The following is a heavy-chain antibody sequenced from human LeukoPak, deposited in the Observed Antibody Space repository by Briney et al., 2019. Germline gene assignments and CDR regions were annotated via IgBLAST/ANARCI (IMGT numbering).Heavy chain of an antibody. D-gene: IGHD6-13*01. CDR2: IYHSGST. CDR3: ARSSAAAGADP. J-gene: IGHJ5*02. Sequence: SQTLSLTCDVSGGPISSSGYSWSWIRQPPGKGLEWIGYIYHSGSTYYNPSLKSRVTISVDRSKNHFSLKLTSVTAADTAVYYCARSSAAAGADPWGQGTLVTVSS. CDR1: GGPISSSGYS. V-gene: IGHV4-30-2*01.